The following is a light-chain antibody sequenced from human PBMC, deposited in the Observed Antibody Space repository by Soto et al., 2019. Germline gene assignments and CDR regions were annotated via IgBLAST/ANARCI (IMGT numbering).Light chain of an antibody. CDR2: GNS. Sequence: QLVLTQPPSVSGAPGQRVTISCTGSSSNIGAGYDVHWYQQLPGTAPKLLIYGNSNRPSGVPDRFSGSKSGTSASLAITGLQAEDEADYYCQSYYSSLSGAVFGGGTQLTVL. CDR3: QSYYSSLSGAV. J-gene: IGLJ7*01. V-gene: IGLV1-40*01. CDR1: SSNIGAGYD.